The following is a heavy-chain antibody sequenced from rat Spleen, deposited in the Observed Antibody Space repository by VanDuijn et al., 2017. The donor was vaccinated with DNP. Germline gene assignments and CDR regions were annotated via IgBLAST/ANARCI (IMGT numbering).Heavy chain of an antibody. J-gene: IGHJ2*01. CDR1: GFTFSKYG. Sequence: EVQLVESGGGLVQPGRSLKLSCAASGFTFSKYGMAWVRQAPTKGLEWVASINTGGSNTFYRDFVKGRFTIYRDNAKNTQYLQMDSLRSEDTATYYCARGGLWLDYWGQGVMVTVSS. CDR3: ARGGLWLDY. D-gene: IGHD3-2*01. CDR2: INTGGSNT. V-gene: IGHV5S13*01.